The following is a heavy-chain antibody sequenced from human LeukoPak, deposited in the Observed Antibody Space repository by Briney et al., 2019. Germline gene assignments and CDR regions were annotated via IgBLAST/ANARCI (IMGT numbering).Heavy chain of an antibody. D-gene: IGHD6-13*01. Sequence: PSETLSLTCTVSGGSISSYYWSWIRQPPGKGLEWIGYIYYSGSTNYNPSLKSRVTISVDTSKNQFSLKLSSVTAADTAVYYCAGQIAAAGEDAFDIWGQGTMVTVSS. CDR3: AGQIAAAGEDAFDI. CDR1: GGSISSYY. CDR2: IYYSGST. V-gene: IGHV4-59*08. J-gene: IGHJ3*02.